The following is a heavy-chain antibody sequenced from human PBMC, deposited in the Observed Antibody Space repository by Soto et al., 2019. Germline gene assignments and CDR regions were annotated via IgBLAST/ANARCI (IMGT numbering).Heavy chain of an antibody. V-gene: IGHV3-7*03. Sequence: EVQLVESGGGLVQPGGSLRLSCAASGFTFSSYWMSWVRQAPGKGLEWVANIKQDGSEKYYVDSVKGRFTISRDNAKNSLYLQMNSLRAEDTSVYYCARVLVVAANDYWGQGTLVTVSS. CDR3: ARVLVVAANDY. J-gene: IGHJ4*02. CDR2: IKQDGSEK. CDR1: GFTFSSYW. D-gene: IGHD2-15*01.